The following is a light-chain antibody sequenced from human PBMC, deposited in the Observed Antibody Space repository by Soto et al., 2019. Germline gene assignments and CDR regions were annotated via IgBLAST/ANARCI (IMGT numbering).Light chain of an antibody. CDR1: QSINSE. V-gene: IGKV3-15*01. J-gene: IGKJ2*01. CDR2: DAS. CDR3: QQGNNCPLT. Sequence: EIEMTQSPATLSLSPGERAALSCRASQSINSELAWYQQKPGQPPRLLIYDASTWDTGVPVRFTGSGSGTEFTLTISGLQSEDFAVYYCQQGNNCPLTFGQGTRLEI.